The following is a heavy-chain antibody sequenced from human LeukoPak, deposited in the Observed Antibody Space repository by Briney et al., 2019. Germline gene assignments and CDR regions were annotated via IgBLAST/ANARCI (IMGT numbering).Heavy chain of an antibody. Sequence: GRSLRLSCAASGFTFSSYGMHWVRQAPGKGLEWVAVISYDGSNKYYADSVKGRFTISRDNSKNTLYLQMNSLRAEDTAVYYCAAYCSGGSCPIDYWGQGTLVTVSS. CDR2: ISYDGSNK. J-gene: IGHJ4*02. D-gene: IGHD2-15*01. CDR3: AAYCSGGSCPIDY. CDR1: GFTFSSYG. V-gene: IGHV3-30*03.